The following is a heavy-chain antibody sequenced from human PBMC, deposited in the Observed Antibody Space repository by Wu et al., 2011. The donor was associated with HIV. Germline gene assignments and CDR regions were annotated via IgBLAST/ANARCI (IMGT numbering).Heavy chain of an antibody. CDR2: TFLADSDT. D-gene: IGHD7-27*01. CDR1: GYSSTNYW. Sequence: VQLVQSGAEVKKPGESLKISCKGSGYSSTNYWIAWVRQMPGKGLEWMGITFLADSDTRYSPSFQGQVTISADKSISTAYLQWSSLKASDTAMYYCARWNLGRQDAFDIWGQGTMVTVSS. CDR3: ARWNLGRQDAFDI. V-gene: IGHV5-51*01. J-gene: IGHJ3*02.